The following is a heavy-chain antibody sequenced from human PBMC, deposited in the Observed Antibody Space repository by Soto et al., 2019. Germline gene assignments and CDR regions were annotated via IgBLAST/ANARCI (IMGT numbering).Heavy chain of an antibody. J-gene: IGHJ6*02. CDR3: ARSYGDYEGGMDV. V-gene: IGHV3-48*01. Sequence: EVQLVESGGGLVQPGGSLRLSCAASGFTFSSYSMNWVRQAPGKGLEWVSYISSSSSTIYYADSVKGRFTISRDNAKNSLYLQMNSLRAEDTAVCYCARSYGDYEGGMDVWGQGTTVTVSS. CDR1: GFTFSSYS. CDR2: ISSSSSTI. D-gene: IGHD4-17*01.